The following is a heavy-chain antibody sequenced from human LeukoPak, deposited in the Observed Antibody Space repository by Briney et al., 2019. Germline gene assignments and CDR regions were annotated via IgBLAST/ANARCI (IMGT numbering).Heavy chain of an antibody. CDR1: GDTFTSYG. CDR2: IIPIFGTT. CDR3: ARAYSRGDI. D-gene: IGHD6-13*01. J-gene: IGHJ3*02. V-gene: IGHV1-69*05. Sequence: SVKVSCKASGDTFTSYGISWVRQAPGQGLEWMGGIIPIFGTTNYGQKFQGRVTITTDESTSTAYMELSSLRSEDTAVYYCARAYSRGDIWGQGTMVTVSS.